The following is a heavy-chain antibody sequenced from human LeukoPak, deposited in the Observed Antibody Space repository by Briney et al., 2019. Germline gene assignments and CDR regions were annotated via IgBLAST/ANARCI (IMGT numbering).Heavy chain of an antibody. J-gene: IGHJ4*02. Sequence: TGGSLRLSCAASGFTFSSYAMTWVRQPPGKGLEWVSSLSGGGGVAYYADSVKGRFTISRDNSKNTLFLQMNSLRAEDTAVYYCAKDSRVVTDTPGDYWGQGTLVTVSS. V-gene: IGHV3-23*01. CDR1: GFTFSSYA. D-gene: IGHD4-23*01. CDR2: LSGGGGVA. CDR3: AKDSRVVTDTPGDY.